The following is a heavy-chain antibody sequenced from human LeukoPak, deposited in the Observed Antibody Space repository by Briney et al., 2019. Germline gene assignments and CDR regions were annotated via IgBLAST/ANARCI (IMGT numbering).Heavy chain of an antibody. CDR2: IRSKAYGETA. V-gene: IGHV3-49*04. CDR3: TRDRGAYNLYDY. J-gene: IGHJ4*02. CDR1: GFTFSSYA. Sequence: GGSLRLSCSASGFTFSSYAMHWVRQAPGKGLEWVGFIRSKAYGETADYAASVKGRFTISRDDSKAIAYLQMNSLKTEDTAVYHCTRDRGAYNLYDYWGQGTLVTVSS. D-gene: IGHD1-1*01.